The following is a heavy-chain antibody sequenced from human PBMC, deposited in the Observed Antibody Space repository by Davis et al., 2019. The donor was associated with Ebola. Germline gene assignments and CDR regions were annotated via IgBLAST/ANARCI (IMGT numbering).Heavy chain of an antibody. CDR3: VREGHDYGVNAYDY. CDR2: INHSGST. Sequence: MPSETLSLTCAVYGGSFSGYYWSWIRQPPGKGLEWIGEINHSGSTNYNPSLKSRVTISADTSKNQFSLKLTSVTAADTAVYFCVREGHDYGVNAYDYWGQGTLVTVSS. CDR1: GGSFSGYY. J-gene: IGHJ4*02. V-gene: IGHV4-34*01. D-gene: IGHD4-23*01.